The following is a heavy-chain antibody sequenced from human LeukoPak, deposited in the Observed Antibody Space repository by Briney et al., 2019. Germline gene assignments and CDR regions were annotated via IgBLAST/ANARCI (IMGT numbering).Heavy chain of an antibody. Sequence: HPGGSLRLSCAASGFTFSSYAMHWVRQAPGKGLEWVAVISYDGSNKYYADSVKGRFTISRDNSKNTLYLQMNSLRAEDTAVYYCARDESLAITSCYFWGQGTLVTVSS. CDR3: ARDESLAITSCYF. CDR2: ISYDGSNK. J-gene: IGHJ4*02. V-gene: IGHV3-30-3*01. CDR1: GFTFSSYA. D-gene: IGHD2-2*01.